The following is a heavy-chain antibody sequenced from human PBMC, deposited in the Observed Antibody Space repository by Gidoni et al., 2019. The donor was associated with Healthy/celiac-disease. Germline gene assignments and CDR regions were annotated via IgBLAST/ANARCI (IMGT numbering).Heavy chain of an antibody. J-gene: IGHJ4*02. CDR2: INQDGSEK. Sequence: EVQLVESGGGLVQPGGSLRLSWSASGFTFSSYWMSWVRQAPGKGLEWVANINQDGSEKNYVDSVKGRFTISRDNAKNSLYLQMNSLRAEDTAVYYCARDYDNSGYYYSYWGQGALVTVSS. V-gene: IGHV3-7*01. D-gene: IGHD3-22*01. CDR3: ARDYDNSGYYYSY. CDR1: GFTFSSYW.